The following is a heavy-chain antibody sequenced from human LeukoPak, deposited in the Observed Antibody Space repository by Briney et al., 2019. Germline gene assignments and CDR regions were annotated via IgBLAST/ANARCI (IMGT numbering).Heavy chain of an antibody. D-gene: IGHD6-19*01. Sequence: GGSLRLSCAASGFTFSSYAMSWVHQAPGKGLEWVSVISGSGSSTYYADSVKGWFTISRDNSKNTLYLQMNSLRAEDTAVYYCAKVGDYSSGWYWFDPWGQGTLVTVSS. V-gene: IGHV3-23*01. CDR2: ISGSGSST. CDR1: GFTFSSYA. J-gene: IGHJ5*02. CDR3: AKVGDYSSGWYWFDP.